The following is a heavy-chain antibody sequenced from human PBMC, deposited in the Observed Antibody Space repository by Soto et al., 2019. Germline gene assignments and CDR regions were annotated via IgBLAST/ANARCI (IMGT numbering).Heavy chain of an antibody. D-gene: IGHD6-13*01. V-gene: IGHV3-23*01. CDR1: GFTFSSYA. Sequence: EVQLLESGGGLVQPGGSLRLSCAASGFTFSSYAMNWVRQAPGKGLELVSVISGSGGSTYYADSVKGRFTLSRDNSKNTLYLQMNSLRHEDTAVSYCARRGPGTYFDYWGQGTLVPVSS. CDR3: ARRGPGTYFDY. CDR2: ISGSGGST. J-gene: IGHJ4*02.